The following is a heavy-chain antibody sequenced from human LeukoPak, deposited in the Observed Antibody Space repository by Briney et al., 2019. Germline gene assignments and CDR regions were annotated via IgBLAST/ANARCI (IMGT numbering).Heavy chain of an antibody. CDR2: ISYDGSNK. Sequence: PGGSLRLSCAASGFTFSSYGMHWVRQAPGKGLEWVAVISYDGSNKYYADSVKGRFTISRDNSKNTLYLQMSSLRAEDTAVYYCAKETQHYYDFWSGYPGGGYFDYWGQGTLVTVSS. J-gene: IGHJ4*02. CDR3: AKETQHYYDFWSGYPGGGYFDY. V-gene: IGHV3-30*18. D-gene: IGHD3-3*01. CDR1: GFTFSSYG.